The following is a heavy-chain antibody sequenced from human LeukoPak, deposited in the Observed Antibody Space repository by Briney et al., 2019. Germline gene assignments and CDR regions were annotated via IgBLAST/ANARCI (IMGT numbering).Heavy chain of an antibody. CDR1: GGSISSSSYY. CDR3: ARETSQKGAHYMDV. V-gene: IGHV4-39*07. J-gene: IGHJ6*03. CDR2: IYYNGRT. Sequence: SETLSLTCTVSGGSISSSSYYWGWIRQPPGKGLEWIGSIYYNGRTNYNPSLKSRVTISVDTSKNQFSLKLRSVTAADTAVYYCARETSQKGAHYMDVWGKGTTVTISS. D-gene: IGHD3-16*01.